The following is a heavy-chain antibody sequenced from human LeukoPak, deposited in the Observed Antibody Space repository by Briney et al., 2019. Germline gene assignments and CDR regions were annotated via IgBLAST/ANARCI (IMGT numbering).Heavy chain of an antibody. CDR2: ITGSGGST. CDR1: GYSFTSYW. Sequence: GESLKISCKGSGYSFTSYWIGWVRQMPGKGLEWVSAITGSGGSTYFPDSVKGRFTISRDNSKNTVYLQMNSLRAEDTAVYYCAKFQRIAGTGTGPSVYDYWGQGTLVTVSS. V-gene: IGHV3-23*01. J-gene: IGHJ4*02. D-gene: IGHD6-13*01. CDR3: AKFQRIAGTGTGPSVYDY.